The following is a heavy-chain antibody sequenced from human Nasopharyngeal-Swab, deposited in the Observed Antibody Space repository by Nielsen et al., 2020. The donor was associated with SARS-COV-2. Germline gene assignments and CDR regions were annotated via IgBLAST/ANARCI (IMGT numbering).Heavy chain of an antibody. Sequence: GSLRLSCVASGYSFRTYGMSWVRQAPGKGLEWVAAIVGRGDISGSGGNTYYADFVKGRFTISRDNSKNTLSLQMNSLRAEDTAVYYCAKDLRGPYVFWGQGTLVTVSS. CDR1: GYSFRTYG. V-gene: IGHV3-23*01. CDR3: AKDLRGPYVF. CDR2: IVGRGDISGSGGNT. D-gene: IGHD3-16*01. J-gene: IGHJ4*02.